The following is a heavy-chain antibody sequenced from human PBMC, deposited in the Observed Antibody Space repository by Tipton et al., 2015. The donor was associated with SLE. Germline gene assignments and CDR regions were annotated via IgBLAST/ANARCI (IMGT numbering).Heavy chain of an antibody. CDR1: GFTFDDYA. Sequence: SLRLSCAASGFTFDDYAMHGVRQAPGKGLEWVSGISWNSGSIAYADSVKGRFTIYRDNAKNTLYLQMNSLRAEDTALFYCAKDRGVGGYDVDAFDIWGQGTMVTVSS. J-gene: IGHJ3*02. D-gene: IGHD5-12*01. V-gene: IGHV3-9*01. CDR2: ISWNSGSI. CDR3: AKDRGVGGYDVDAFDI.